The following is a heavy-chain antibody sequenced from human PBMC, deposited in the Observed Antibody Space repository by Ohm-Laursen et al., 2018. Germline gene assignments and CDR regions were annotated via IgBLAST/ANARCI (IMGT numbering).Heavy chain of an antibody. CDR2: ISGSGGST. CDR1: GFTVSSSY. J-gene: IGHJ6*02. V-gene: IGHV3-23*01. D-gene: IGHD5-18*01. CDR3: AKTYSYGYYYYGMDV. Sequence: SLRLSCAASGFTVSSSYMSWVRQAPGKGLEWVSAISGSGGSTYYADSVKGRFTISRDNSKNTLYLQMNSLRAEDTAVYYCAKTYSYGYYYYGMDVWGQGTTVTVSS.